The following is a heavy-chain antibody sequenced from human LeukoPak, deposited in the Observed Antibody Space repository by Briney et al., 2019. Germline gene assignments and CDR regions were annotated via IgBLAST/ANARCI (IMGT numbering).Heavy chain of an antibody. CDR2: ISWNSGSI. J-gene: IGHJ4*02. CDR1: GFTFDDYA. CDR3: AKATYVDYDILTGYDY. V-gene: IGHV3-9*01. D-gene: IGHD3-9*01. Sequence: SLRLSCAASGFTFDDYAMHWVRQAPGKGLEWVSGISWNSGSIGYADSVKGRFTISRDNAKNSLYLQMNSLRAEDTALYYCAKATYVDYDILTGYDYWGQGTLVTVSS.